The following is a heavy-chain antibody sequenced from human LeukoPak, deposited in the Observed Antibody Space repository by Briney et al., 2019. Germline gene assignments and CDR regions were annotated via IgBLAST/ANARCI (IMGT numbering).Heavy chain of an antibody. CDR1: GYTFTSYD. V-gene: IGHV1-8*01. CDR3: ARGLGGTTGTNLDY. CDR2: MNPNSGNT. Sequence: ASVKISCKASGYTFTSYDINWVRQATGQGLEWMGWMNPNSGNTGYAQKFQGRVTMTRNTSISTAYMELSSLRSEDTAVYYCARGLGGTTGTNLDYWGQGTLVTVSS. D-gene: IGHD1-1*01. J-gene: IGHJ4*02.